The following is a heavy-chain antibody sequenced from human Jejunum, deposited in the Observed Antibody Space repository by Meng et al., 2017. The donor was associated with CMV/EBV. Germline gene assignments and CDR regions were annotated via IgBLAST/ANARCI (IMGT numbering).Heavy chain of an antibody. CDR3: ARTVGATPFDY. D-gene: IGHD1-26*01. CDR2: IKQDGTEK. V-gene: IGHV3-7*01. CDR1: GFTFSSSW. J-gene: IGHJ4*02. Sequence: CAASGFTFSSSWMSWVRQAPGKGPEWVANIKQDGTEKYYVDSVKGRFTISRDNAENSLYLQMDGLRAEDTAVYYCARTVGATPFDYWGQGNLVTVSS.